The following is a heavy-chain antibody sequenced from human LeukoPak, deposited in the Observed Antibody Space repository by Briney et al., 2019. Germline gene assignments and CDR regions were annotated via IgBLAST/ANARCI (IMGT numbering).Heavy chain of an antibody. V-gene: IGHV3-30*18. CDR3: AKAWTYDSSGHDY. CDR1: GFTFSSYG. CDR2: ISYDGSNK. D-gene: IGHD3-22*01. Sequence: GGSLRLSCAASGFTFSSYGMHWVRQAPGKGLEWVAVISYDGSNKYYADSVKGRFTISRDNSKNTLYLQMNSLRAEDTAVYYCAKAWTYDSSGHDYWGQGTPVTVSS. J-gene: IGHJ4*02.